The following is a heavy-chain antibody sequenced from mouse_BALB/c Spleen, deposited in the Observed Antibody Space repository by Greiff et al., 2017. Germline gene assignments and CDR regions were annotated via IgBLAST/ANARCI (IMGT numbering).Heavy chain of an antibody. D-gene: IGHD2-1*01. J-gene: IGHJ3*01. CDR2: IDPSDSYT. V-gene: IGHV1-69*02. Sequence: QVQLQQPGAELVKPGASVKLSCKASGYTFTSYWMHWVKQRPGQGLEWIGEIDPSDSYTNYNQKFKGKATLTVDKSSCTAYMQLSSLTSEDSAVYYCAPYGNFSWFAYWGQGTLVTVSA. CDR3: APYGNFSWFAY. CDR1: GYTFTSYW.